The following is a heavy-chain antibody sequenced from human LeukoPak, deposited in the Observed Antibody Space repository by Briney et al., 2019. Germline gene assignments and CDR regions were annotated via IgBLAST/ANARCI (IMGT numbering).Heavy chain of an antibody. V-gene: IGHV4-59*05. D-gene: IGHD6-13*01. CDR2: IYYSGST. CDR3: ARHLSSPAAFDI. Sequence: SETLSLTCTVSGGSISSYYWSGIRQPAGKGLEWIGRIYYSGSTYYNPSLKSRVTISVDTSKNQFSLKLSSVTAADTAVYYCARHLSSPAAFDIWGQGTMVTVSS. J-gene: IGHJ3*02. CDR1: GGSISSYY.